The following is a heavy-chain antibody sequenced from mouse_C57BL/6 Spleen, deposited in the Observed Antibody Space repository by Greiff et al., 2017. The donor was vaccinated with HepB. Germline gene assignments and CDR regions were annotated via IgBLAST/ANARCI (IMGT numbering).Heavy chain of an antibody. Sequence: QVQLQQSGPELVKPGASVKISCKASGYAFSSSWMNWVKQRPGKGLEWIGRIYPGDGDTNYNGKFKGKATLTADKSSSTAYMQLSSLTSEDSAFYFCARPLYDGYYAWFAYWGQGTLVTVSA. CDR3: ARPLYDGYYAWFAY. CDR1: GYAFSSSW. V-gene: IGHV1-82*01. D-gene: IGHD2-3*01. CDR2: IYPGDGDT. J-gene: IGHJ3*01.